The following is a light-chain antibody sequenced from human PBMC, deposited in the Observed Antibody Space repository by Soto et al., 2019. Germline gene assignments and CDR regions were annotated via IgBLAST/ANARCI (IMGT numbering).Light chain of an antibody. Sequence: EILITQSPATLSVSPGERATLSCRASQSVTSNLAWYQQTNGQAPRILIYGVSTRATGIPARFGGSGSATEFTLTISRLQSEDFAVYYCQQYSQWPLTFGGGTKVDIK. CDR3: QQYSQWPLT. J-gene: IGKJ4*01. CDR2: GVS. V-gene: IGKV3-15*01. CDR1: QSVTSN.